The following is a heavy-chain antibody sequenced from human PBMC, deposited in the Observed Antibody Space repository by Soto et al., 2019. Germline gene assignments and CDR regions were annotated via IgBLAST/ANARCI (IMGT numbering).Heavy chain of an antibody. V-gene: IGHV4-31*03. J-gene: IGHJ6*02. Sequence: PSETLSLTCSVSGGSISSGSYYWSWIRQRPGKGLEWIGYIYHSGVTYYNPSLKSRAIISVDTSKNQFSLNLSSVTAADTAVYYCARDRGSYGMDVWGQGTTVTVSS. CDR1: GGSISSGSYY. CDR2: IYHSGVT. CDR3: ARDRGSYGMDV.